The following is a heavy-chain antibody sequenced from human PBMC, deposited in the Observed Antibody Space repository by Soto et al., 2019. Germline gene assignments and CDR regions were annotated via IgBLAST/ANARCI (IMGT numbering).Heavy chain of an antibody. Sequence: EVQLLETGGGLVQPGVSLRLSCAASGFTFSSYSMSWVRQAPGKGPEWVSAISGTGDRTYYADSVKGRFTISRDNSKNTLDLQMNSLRVEDTAVYYCEKEKYSNGFFDYWGQGTLVTVSS. CDR3: EKEKYSNGFFDY. CDR1: GFTFSSYS. J-gene: IGHJ4*02. V-gene: IGHV3-23*01. D-gene: IGHD6-19*01. CDR2: ISGTGDRT.